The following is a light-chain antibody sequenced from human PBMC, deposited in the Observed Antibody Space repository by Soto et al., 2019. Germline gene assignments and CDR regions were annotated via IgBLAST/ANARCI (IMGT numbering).Light chain of an antibody. Sequence: QSALTQPPSASGSPGQSVTISCTGTSSVVGGYNYVSWYQQHPGKAPKLMIFEVSKRPPGVPYRFSGSKSGDTASLTVSGLQAEDEADYYCSSYAGSNNYVFGAGTKVTVL. J-gene: IGLJ1*01. CDR1: SSVVGGYNY. CDR2: EVS. CDR3: SSYAGSNNYV. V-gene: IGLV2-8*01.